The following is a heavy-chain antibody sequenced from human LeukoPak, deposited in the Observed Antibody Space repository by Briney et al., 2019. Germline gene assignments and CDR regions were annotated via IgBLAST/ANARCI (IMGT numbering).Heavy chain of an antibody. CDR2: IYSGGST. J-gene: IGHJ4*02. CDR1: GFTFSSYG. D-gene: IGHD6-13*01. Sequence: GSLRLSCAASGFTFSSYGMHWVRQAPGKGLEWVSVIYSGGSTYYADSVKGRFTISRDNSKNTLYLQMNSLRAEDTAVYYCARVGSSFYYFDYWGQGTLVTVSS. V-gene: IGHV3-66*01. CDR3: ARVGSSFYYFDY.